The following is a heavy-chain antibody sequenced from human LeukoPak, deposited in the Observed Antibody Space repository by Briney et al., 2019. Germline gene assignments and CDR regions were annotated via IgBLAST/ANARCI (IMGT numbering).Heavy chain of an antibody. V-gene: IGHV1-18*01. CDR3: ARARSRASTWYWDH. CDR2: ISTLYGNK. Sequence: ASVKVSCKASGYTFTDYGINWARQAPGQGPEWMGWISTLYGNKNFAQKFQGRVTMTSDTSTSTAYLELASLTSDDSAIYYCARARSRASTWYWDHWGQGTLVTVSS. J-gene: IGHJ4*02. D-gene: IGHD2-8*02. CDR1: GYTFTDYG.